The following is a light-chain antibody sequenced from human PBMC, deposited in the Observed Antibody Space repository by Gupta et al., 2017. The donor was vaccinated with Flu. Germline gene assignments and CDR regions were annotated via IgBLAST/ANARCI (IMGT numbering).Light chain of an antibody. CDR2: GAS. CDR3: QQYNNWALT. J-gene: IGKJ4*01. Sequence: EIVMTQSPATLSVSLGERATLSCRASQSVSSNLGWYQQKPGQAPRLLIYGASTRATGIPARFSGSGSGTEFTLTISSLQSEDFAVYYCQQYNNWALTFGGGTKVEIK. V-gene: IGKV3-15*01. CDR1: QSVSSN.